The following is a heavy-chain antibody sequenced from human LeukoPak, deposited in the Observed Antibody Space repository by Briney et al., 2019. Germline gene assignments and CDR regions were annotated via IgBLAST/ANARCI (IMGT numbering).Heavy chain of an antibody. D-gene: IGHD3-22*01. J-gene: IGHJ4*02. V-gene: IGHV3-23*01. CDR1: GFTFSNAW. Sequence: PGGSLRLSCAASGFTFSNAWMSWVRQAPGKGLEWVSAISGSGGSTYYAASVKRRITISRDNSKIPLYLQMNSLRAEDTAVYCCAKEGYYYESSGYAAYFDYWGQGTLVTVSS. CDR2: ISGSGGST. CDR3: AKEGYYYESSGYAAYFDY.